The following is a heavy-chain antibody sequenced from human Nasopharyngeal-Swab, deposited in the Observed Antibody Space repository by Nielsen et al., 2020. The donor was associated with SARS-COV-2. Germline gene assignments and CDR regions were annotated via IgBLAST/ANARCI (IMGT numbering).Heavy chain of an antibody. CDR3: AKDRDSGDDSDDYYHYYGMDV. J-gene: IGHJ6*02. Sequence: GGSLRLSCAASGFTFSTYDMSWVRQAPGKGLEWVSVISGSDYSTKYADSVKGRFTISRDNSKNTVNLQMNSLRAEDTAIYYCAKDRDSGDDSDDYYHYYGMDVWGQGTTVTVSS. D-gene: IGHD5-12*01. V-gene: IGHV3-23*01. CDR2: ISGSDYST. CDR1: GFTFSTYD.